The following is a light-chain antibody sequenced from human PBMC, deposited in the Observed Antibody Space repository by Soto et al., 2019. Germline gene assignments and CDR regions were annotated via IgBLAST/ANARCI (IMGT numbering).Light chain of an antibody. CDR2: DIN. CDR3: TAWTTSTTMI. CDR1: SSDIGAYNF. Sequence: QSALTQPASVSGSPGQSITISCTGTSSDIGAYNFVYWYQQHPGKAPKLMLYDINIRPSGVSNRFSGSKSGNTASLTISGLQAEDDADYYCTAWTTSTTMIFGGGTKLTVL. J-gene: IGLJ2*01. V-gene: IGLV2-14*03.